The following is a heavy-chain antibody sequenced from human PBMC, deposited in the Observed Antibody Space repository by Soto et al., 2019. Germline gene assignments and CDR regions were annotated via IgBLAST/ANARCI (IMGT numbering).Heavy chain of an antibody. CDR3: ARGVGSGSYYNQYNWFDP. J-gene: IGHJ5*02. Sequence: GASVKVSCKASGYTFTNYGISWVRQAPGQGLEWMGWISAYNGNTKYAQKLQGRITMTTDTSTNTAYMELRSLRSDDTAVYYFARGVGSGSYYNQYNWFDPWGQGTLVTVSS. D-gene: IGHD3-10*01. CDR2: ISAYNGNT. V-gene: IGHV1-18*01. CDR1: GYTFTNYG.